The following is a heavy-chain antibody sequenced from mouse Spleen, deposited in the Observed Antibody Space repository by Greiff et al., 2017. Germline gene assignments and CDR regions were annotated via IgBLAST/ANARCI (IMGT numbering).Heavy chain of an antibody. Sequence: QVQLQQPGAELVRPGSSVKLSCKASGYTFTSYWMHWVKQRPIQGLEWIGNIDPSDSETHYNQKFKDKATLTVDKSSSTAYIQLSSLTSEDSAVYYCAREGYYDGYAMDYWGQGTSVTVSS. J-gene: IGHJ4*01. CDR3: AREGYYDGYAMDY. D-gene: IGHD1-1*01. V-gene: IGHV1-52*01. CDR2: IDPSDSET. CDR1: GYTFTSYW.